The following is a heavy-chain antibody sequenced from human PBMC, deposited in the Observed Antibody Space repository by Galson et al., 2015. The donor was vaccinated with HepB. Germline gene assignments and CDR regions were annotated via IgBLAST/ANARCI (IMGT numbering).Heavy chain of an antibody. CDR1: GFTFSGSA. D-gene: IGHD6-13*01. Sequence: SLRLSCAASGFTFSGSAMHWVRQASGKGLEWVGRIRSKANSYATAYAASVKGRFTISRDDSKNTAYLQMNSLKTEDTAVYYCTRRSFEAAAGTLLDYWGQGTLVTVSS. J-gene: IGHJ4*02. V-gene: IGHV3-73*01. CDR3: TRRSFEAAAGTLLDY. CDR2: IRSKANSYAT.